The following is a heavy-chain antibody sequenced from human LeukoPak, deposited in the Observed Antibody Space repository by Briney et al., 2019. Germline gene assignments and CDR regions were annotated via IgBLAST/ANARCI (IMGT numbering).Heavy chain of an antibody. CDR3: ARWGNDYSQFDS. D-gene: IGHD4-11*01. V-gene: IGHV3-23*01. CDR1: GFTFNNYA. Sequence: GGSLRLSCAASGFTFNNYAMTWVRQAPGKGLEWVSVVSGSGDNTNYADSVKGRFTISRDNSKNTLFLQMNSLRTEDAAVYFCARWGNDYSQFDSWGQGTLVTVS. J-gene: IGHJ4*02. CDR2: VSGSGDNT.